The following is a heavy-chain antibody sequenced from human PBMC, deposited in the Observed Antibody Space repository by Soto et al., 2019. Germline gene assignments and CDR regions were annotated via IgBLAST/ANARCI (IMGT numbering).Heavy chain of an antibody. CDR3: AKAFGRRSGAWVYYYDY. Sequence: EVQLLESGGGLVQPGGSLRLSCAASEFTFSNYAMSWVRQAPGKGLEWVSEISAGGGSTYYADSVKGRFTISRDNSKSTLYLQMNGLRAEDTAVYYCAKAFGRRSGAWVYYYDYWGQGTLVTVSS. J-gene: IGHJ4*02. V-gene: IGHV3-23*01. CDR1: EFTFSNYA. CDR2: ISAGGGST. D-gene: IGHD3-10*01.